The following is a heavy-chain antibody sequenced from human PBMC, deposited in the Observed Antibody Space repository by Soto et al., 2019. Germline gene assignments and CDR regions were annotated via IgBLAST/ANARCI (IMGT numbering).Heavy chain of an antibody. D-gene: IGHD6-13*01. V-gene: IGHV3-7*01. CDR3: ARGGIVADAYFTYMDV. CDR2: IKQDGSQK. J-gene: IGHJ6*03. Sequence: EVQLVESGGALAQPGGSLRLSCAASGFTLRDYWLSWVRQAPGKGLEWVANIKQDGSQKYEVDSVKGRFSISRDNARNSVSLQMSSLRVEDTAVYYCARGGIVADAYFTYMDVWGEGTTVTVSS. CDR1: GFTLRDYW.